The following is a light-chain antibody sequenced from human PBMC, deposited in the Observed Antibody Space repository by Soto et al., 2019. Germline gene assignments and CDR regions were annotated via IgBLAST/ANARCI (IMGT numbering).Light chain of an antibody. CDR2: EVS. CDR1: SSDVGGYNY. V-gene: IGLV2-8*01. Sequence: QSALTQPPSASGSPGQSVTISCTGTSSDVGGYNYVSWYQQHPGKAPKLMIYEVSKRPSGVPDRFSGSKSGNTASLTVSGLQAEDEADYYWRSYSRSKHFAGGYVFGTGTKVTVL. J-gene: IGLJ1*01. CDR3: RSYSRSKHFAGGYV.